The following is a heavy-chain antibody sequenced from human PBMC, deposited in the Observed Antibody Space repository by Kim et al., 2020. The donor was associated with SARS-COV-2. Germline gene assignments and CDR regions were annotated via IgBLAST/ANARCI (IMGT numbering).Heavy chain of an antibody. D-gene: IGHD6-19*01. V-gene: IGHV4-4*02. CDR3: ARVGSGWYQEPGDY. CDR1: GGSISSSNW. CDR2: IYHSGST. J-gene: IGHJ4*02. Sequence: SETLSLTCAVSGGSISSSNWWSWVRQPPGKGLEWIGEIYHSGSTNYNPSLKSRVTISVDKSKNQFSLKLSSVTAADTAVYYCARVGSGWYQEPGDYWGQGTLVTVSS.